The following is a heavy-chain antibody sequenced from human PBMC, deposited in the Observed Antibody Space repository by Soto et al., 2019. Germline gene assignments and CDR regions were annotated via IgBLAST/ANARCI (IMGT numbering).Heavy chain of an antibody. V-gene: IGHV3-23*01. D-gene: IGHD6-19*01. CDR1: GFTFGSYA. CDR3: AKDQRAVAGKGFDY. CDR2: ISSSGGST. J-gene: IGHJ4*02. Sequence: EVQLLESGGGLVQPGGSLRLSCAVSGFTFGSYAMSWVRQAPGKGLEWVSGISSSGGSTYYADSVKGRFTISRDNSKNTLYLQINSLRAEDTALYYCAKDQRAVAGKGFDYWGQGTLVTVSP.